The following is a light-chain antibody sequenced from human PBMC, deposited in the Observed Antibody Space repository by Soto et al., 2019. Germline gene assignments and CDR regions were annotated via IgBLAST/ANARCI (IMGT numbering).Light chain of an antibody. CDR1: QSISHF. V-gene: IGKV1-5*01. Sequence: DIQMTESPSTLPASVGDRVTITCRASQSISHFLAWYQQKPGKVPKLLIYDASNLGSGVPSRFSGSGSGTDFTLTISGLQPDDFTTYYCQQYTSYSRAFGQGTKVDIK. CDR3: QQYTSYSRA. J-gene: IGKJ1*01. CDR2: DAS.